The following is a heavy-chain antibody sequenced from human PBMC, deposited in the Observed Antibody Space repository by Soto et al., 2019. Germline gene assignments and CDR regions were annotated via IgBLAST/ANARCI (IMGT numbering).Heavy chain of an antibody. CDR1: GGNFNTYA. Sequence: SVKVSCKPSGGNFNTYALTWVRQAPGQGLEWIGGIIPMFDIKNVAQRFQGRVTLNADDSMTTAYMEMTSLRSDDTAVYYCAKEAGDHWGQGTLVTVSS. CDR3: AKEAGDH. CDR2: IIPMFDIK. J-gene: IGHJ4*02. V-gene: IGHV1-69*13. D-gene: IGHD3-10*01.